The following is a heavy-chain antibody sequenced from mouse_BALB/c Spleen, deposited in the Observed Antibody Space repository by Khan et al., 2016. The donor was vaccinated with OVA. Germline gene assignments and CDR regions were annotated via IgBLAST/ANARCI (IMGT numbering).Heavy chain of an antibody. Sequence: EVMLVESGEGLVQPGGSRKLSCAASGFTFNSYGMHWVRQAPEKGLEWVAYISGDSNTIYYTDTVKGRFTISRDNPKNTLFLQMTSLMSEDTAMYYCATSYFYGYYFDYWGPGTTLTVS. D-gene: IGHD1-1*01. V-gene: IGHV5-17*02. J-gene: IGHJ2*01. CDR3: ATSYFYGYYFDY. CDR2: ISGDSNTI. CDR1: GFTFNSYG.